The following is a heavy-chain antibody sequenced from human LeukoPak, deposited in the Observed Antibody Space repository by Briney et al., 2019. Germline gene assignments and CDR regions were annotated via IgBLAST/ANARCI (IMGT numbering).Heavy chain of an antibody. D-gene: IGHD6-6*01. Sequence: WGSLRLSCAASGFTFSSYAMSWVRQAPGKGLEWVSAISGSGGSTYYADSVKGRFTISRDNSKNTLYLQMNSLRAEDTAVYYCARAPYSSSSAPLYYFDYWGQGTLVTVSS. V-gene: IGHV3-23*01. CDR1: GFTFSSYA. CDR3: ARAPYSSSSAPLYYFDY. J-gene: IGHJ4*02. CDR2: ISGSGGST.